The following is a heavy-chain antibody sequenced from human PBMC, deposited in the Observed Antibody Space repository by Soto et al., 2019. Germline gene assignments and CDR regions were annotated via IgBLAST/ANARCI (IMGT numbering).Heavy chain of an antibody. CDR2: INHSGST. Sequence: QVQLQQWGAGLLKPSETLSLTCAVYGGSFSGYYWSWIRQPPGKGLEWIGEINHSGSTNYNPPLKSRVTISVDTSKNQFSLKLSSVTAADTAVYYCARIGEMATITSWYFDLWGRGTLVTVSS. D-gene: IGHD5-12*01. CDR3: ARIGEMATITSWYFDL. CDR1: GGSFSGYY. J-gene: IGHJ2*01. V-gene: IGHV4-34*01.